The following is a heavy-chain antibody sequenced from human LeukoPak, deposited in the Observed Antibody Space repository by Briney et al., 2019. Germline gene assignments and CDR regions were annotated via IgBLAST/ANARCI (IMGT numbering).Heavy chain of an antibody. CDR2: FDPEDGET. Sequence: GASVKVSCKASSYTFTTYYMHWVRQAPGKGLEWMGGFDPEDGETIYAQKFQGRVTMTEDTSTDTAYMELSSLRSEDTAVYYCATDLEYSSSSKDYWGQGTLVTVSS. CDR1: SYTFTTYY. J-gene: IGHJ4*02. D-gene: IGHD6-6*01. V-gene: IGHV1-24*01. CDR3: ATDLEYSSSSKDY.